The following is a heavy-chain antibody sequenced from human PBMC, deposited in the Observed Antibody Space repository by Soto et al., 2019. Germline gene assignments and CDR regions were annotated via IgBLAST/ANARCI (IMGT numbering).Heavy chain of an antibody. D-gene: IGHD6-19*01. CDR2: INPGDSDT. J-gene: IGHJ5*02. CDR3: ARPDSTGWYDH. V-gene: IGHV5-51*01. Sequence: XESLKIYCKGSGCSFTSYWIAWVRQMPGKGLEWMAIINPGDSDTRYSPSFQGQVTMSADKSINTAYLQWSSLKASDTAMYYCARPDSTGWYDHWGQGTLVTVSS. CDR1: GCSFTSYW.